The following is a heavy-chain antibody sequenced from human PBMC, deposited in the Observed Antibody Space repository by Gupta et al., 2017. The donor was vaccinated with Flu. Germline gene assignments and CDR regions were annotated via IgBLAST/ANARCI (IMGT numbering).Heavy chain of an antibody. J-gene: IGHJ3*01. V-gene: IGHV3-30*03. CDR3: ARPNFVYSTMQDGFDL. Sequence: QARLVESGGGVVQPGASLRLSCAASEFSFGAYVMHWVRQTPGKGLEWVAATSYHGANKYYADSVQGRFTISRDNSENTLYLQMDSLRPDDTATYYCARPNFVYSTMQDGFDLWGQGTMVSVSS. D-gene: IGHD2-2*01. CDR2: TSYHGANK. CDR1: EFSFGAYV.